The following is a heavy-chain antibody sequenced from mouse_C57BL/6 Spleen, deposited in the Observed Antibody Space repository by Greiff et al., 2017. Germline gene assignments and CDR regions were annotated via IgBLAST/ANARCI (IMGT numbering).Heavy chain of an antibody. CDR2: IDPSDSYT. D-gene: IGHD4-1*02. CDR3: ARRSTGYWYFDV. CDR1: GYTFTSYW. V-gene: IGHV1-69*01. Sequence: VKLQQPGAELVMPGASVKLSCKASGYTFTSYWMHWVKQRPGQGLEWIGEIDPSDSYTNYNQKFKGKSTLTVDKSSSTAYMQLSSLTSEDSAVYYCARRSTGYWYFDVWGTGTTVTVSS. J-gene: IGHJ1*03.